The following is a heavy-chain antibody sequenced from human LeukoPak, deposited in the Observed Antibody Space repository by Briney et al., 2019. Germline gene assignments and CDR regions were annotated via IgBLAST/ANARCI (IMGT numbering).Heavy chain of an antibody. CDR3: TTYGSGRKFDY. CDR2: IESKTDGGTT. CDR1: GFSFSDAW. Sequence: PGGSLRLSCAASGFSFSDAWMSWVRQIPGKGLEWVGRIESKTDGGTTDHAAPVKGRFTISRDDSTNTLYLQMNSLKSEDTAVYYCTTYGSGRKFDYWGQGILVTVSS. D-gene: IGHD3-10*01. J-gene: IGHJ4*02. V-gene: IGHV3-15*04.